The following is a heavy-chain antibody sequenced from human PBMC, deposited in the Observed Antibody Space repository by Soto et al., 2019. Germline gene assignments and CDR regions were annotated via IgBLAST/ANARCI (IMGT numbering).Heavy chain of an antibody. J-gene: IGHJ4*02. V-gene: IGHV3-30*04. CDR3: ARGPYGDGEYFDY. D-gene: IGHD2-21*02. CDR1: GFTFNSLS. Sequence: QVQLVESGGGMVQPGTSLRLSCAASGFTFNSLSLHWVRQRPDKGLEWVAVISHDGRVTFYADFVKGRFTVSRDNCKNAIYLQVNSLRAEDTAVYYCARGPYGDGEYFDYWGEGTLVTVPS. CDR2: ISHDGRVT.